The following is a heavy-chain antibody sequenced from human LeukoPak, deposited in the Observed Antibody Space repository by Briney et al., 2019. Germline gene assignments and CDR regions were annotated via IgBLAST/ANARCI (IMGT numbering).Heavy chain of an antibody. D-gene: IGHD3-16*01. J-gene: IGHJ4*02. Sequence: PSETLSLTCTVSGASISRGGYYWRWVRQPAGKGVEWIGRIYTTGSTDYNPSFKSRVTISVDTSKNQFSLKLNSVTAADTAVYYCEMGTSLRNYWGQGILVTISS. CDR3: EMGTSLRNY. V-gene: IGHV4-61*02. CDR1: GASISRGGYY. CDR2: IYTTGST.